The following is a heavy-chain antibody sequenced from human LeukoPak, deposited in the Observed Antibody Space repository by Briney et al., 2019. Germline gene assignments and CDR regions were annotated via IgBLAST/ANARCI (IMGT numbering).Heavy chain of an antibody. Sequence: ASVKVSCKASGGTFSSYAISWVRQAPGQGLEWVGWINPTTGDTHFAQKFQGRVTMTRDTSITTAYMEVNRLRSDDTAVYYCARDTEYWGQGTLVTVSS. CDR1: GGTFSSYA. J-gene: IGHJ4*02. V-gene: IGHV1-2*02. CDR3: ARDTEY. D-gene: IGHD1-14*01. CDR2: INPTTGDT.